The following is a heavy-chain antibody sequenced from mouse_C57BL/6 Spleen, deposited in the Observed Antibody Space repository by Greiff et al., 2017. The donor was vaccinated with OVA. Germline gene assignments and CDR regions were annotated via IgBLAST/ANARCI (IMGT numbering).Heavy chain of an antibody. CDR2: IDPSDSYT. CDR3: ARNGKDYAMDY. V-gene: IGHV1-69*01. CDR1: GYTFTSYW. J-gene: IGHJ4*01. D-gene: IGHD4-1*01. Sequence: QVQLQQPGAELVMPGASVKLSCKASGYTFTSYWMHWVKQRPGQGLEWIGEIDPSDSYTNYNQKFKGKSTLTVDKSSSTAYMQLSSLASEDSAVYYCARNGKDYAMDYGGQGTSVTVSS.